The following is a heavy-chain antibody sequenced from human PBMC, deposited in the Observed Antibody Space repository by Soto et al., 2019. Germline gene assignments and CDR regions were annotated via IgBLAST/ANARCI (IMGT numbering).Heavy chain of an antibody. CDR2: IFYSGST. V-gene: IGHV4-61*01. D-gene: IGHD5-12*01. CDR1: GGSVSSGSFY. CDR3: AREWNFYYGMDV. Sequence: PSETLSLTCTVSGGSVSSGSFYWNWIRQPPGKGLEWLGYIFYSGSTNYNPSLRSRVTISVGTSKNQFSLRLSSVTAADTAVYYCAREWNFYYGMDVWGQGTTVTVSS. J-gene: IGHJ6*02.